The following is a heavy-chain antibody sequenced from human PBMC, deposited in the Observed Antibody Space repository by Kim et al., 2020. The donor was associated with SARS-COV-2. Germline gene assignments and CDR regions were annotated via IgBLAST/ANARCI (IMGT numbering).Heavy chain of an antibody. Sequence: SVKVSCKASGGTFSSYAISWVRQAPGQGLEWMGGIIPIFGTANYAQKFQGRVTITADESTSTAYMELSSLRSEDTAVYYCAREHHSCTNGVCYGSRGAFDIWGQGTMVTVSS. CDR3: AREHHSCTNGVCYGSRGAFDI. CDR2: IIPIFGTA. V-gene: IGHV1-69*13. J-gene: IGHJ3*02. CDR1: GGTFSSYA. D-gene: IGHD2-8*01.